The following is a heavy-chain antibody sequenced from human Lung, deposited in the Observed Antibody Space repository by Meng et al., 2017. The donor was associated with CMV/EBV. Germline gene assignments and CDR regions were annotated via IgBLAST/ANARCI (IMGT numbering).Heavy chain of an antibody. V-gene: IGHV3-21*01. CDR1: GFTFSSYS. J-gene: IGHJ4*02. D-gene: IGHD3-22*01. CDR3: ARGGGYYSF. Sequence: EXXMITCAASGFTFSSYSMNWVRQAPGKGLEWVSSISSSSSYIYYADSVKGRFTISRDNAKNSLYLQMNSLRAEDTSVYYCARGGGYYSFWGQGPLVTVSS. CDR2: ISSSSSYI.